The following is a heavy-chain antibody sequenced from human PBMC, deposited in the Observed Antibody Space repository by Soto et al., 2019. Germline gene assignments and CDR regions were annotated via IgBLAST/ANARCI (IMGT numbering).Heavy chain of an antibody. CDR1: GYTFTSYD. V-gene: IGHV1-8*01. CDR3: ARGSGYCSGGSCYLGYYYYYGMDV. D-gene: IGHD2-15*01. CDR2: MNPNSGNT. J-gene: IGHJ6*02. Sequence: QVQLVQSGAEVKKPGASVKVSCKASGYTFTSYDINWVRQATGQGLEWMGWMNPNSGNTGSAQKFQGRVTMTRNTSISTAYMELSSLRSEDKAVYYCARGSGYCSGGSCYLGYYYYYGMDVWGQGTTVTVSS.